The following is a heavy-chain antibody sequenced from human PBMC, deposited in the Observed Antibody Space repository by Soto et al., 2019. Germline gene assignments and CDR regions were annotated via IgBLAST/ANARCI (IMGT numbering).Heavy chain of an antibody. CDR2: LYWDDDK. Sequence: QVTLKESGPTLVKPTQTLTLTCTVSGLSLRKTGVGVGWVRQPPGKALEWLALLYWDDDKRYSPSLRSRLTISKDISEKQVVLTMTNMDTVDTATYYCVQSRCGGDCLEIYSSHAYNGLDVWCQGTTVTVSS. CDR3: VQSRCGGDCLEIYSSHAYNGLDV. J-gene: IGHJ6*02. D-gene: IGHD2-21*02. V-gene: IGHV2-5*02. CDR1: GLSLRKTGVG.